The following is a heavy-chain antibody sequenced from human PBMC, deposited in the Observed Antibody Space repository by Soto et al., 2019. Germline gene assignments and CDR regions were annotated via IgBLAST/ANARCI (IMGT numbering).Heavy chain of an antibody. J-gene: IGHJ4*02. D-gene: IGHD3-3*01. V-gene: IGHV3-30-3*01. Sequence: QVQLVESGGGVVQPGRSLRLSCAASGFTFSSYAMNWVRQAPGKGLEWVAVISYDGGNKYYADSVKGRFTISRDNSKNTLYLQMNSLTAEDTAVYYCARNMRPFWDGSYSPSISPDYWGQGTLVTVSS. CDR3: ARNMRPFWDGSYSPSISPDY. CDR1: GFTFSSYA. CDR2: ISYDGGNK.